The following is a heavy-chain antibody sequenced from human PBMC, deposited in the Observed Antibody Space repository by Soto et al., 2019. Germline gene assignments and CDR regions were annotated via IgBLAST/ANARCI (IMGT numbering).Heavy chain of an antibody. Sequence: GASVKVSCKVSGYTLTELSMHWVRQAPGEGLGWMGGFDPEDGETIYAQKFQGRVTMTEDTSTDTAYMELSSLRSADTALYYCARTTAVPNTLRSRYFFDHWGQGTLVTVSS. CDR3: ARTTAVPNTLRSRYFFDH. CDR2: FDPEDGET. D-gene: IGHD1-7*01. CDR1: GYTLTELS. J-gene: IGHJ4*02. V-gene: IGHV1-24*01.